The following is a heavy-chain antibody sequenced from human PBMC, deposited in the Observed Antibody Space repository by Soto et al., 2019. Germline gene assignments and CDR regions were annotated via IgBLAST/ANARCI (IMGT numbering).Heavy chain of an antibody. CDR3: ARIRLLSHDYGDYGISNALAI. V-gene: IGHV3-33*01. Sequence: GGSLRLSCAASGFTFSSYGMHWVRQAPGKGLEWVAVIWYDGSNKYYGDSVKGRFTISRDNSKNTLYLQMKSLRAAETAAYYCARIRLLSHDYGDYGISNALAIGAQGTMFTVSS. CDR1: GFTFSSYG. D-gene: IGHD4-17*01. J-gene: IGHJ3*02. CDR2: IWYDGSNK.